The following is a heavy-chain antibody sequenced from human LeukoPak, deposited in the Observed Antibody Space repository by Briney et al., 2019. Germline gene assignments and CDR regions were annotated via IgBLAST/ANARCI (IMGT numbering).Heavy chain of an antibody. CDR3: ARYGNGAWLAHYAFDS. CDR2: IKQDGSGS. J-gene: IGHJ3*02. Sequence: GGSLRLSCAASGFTLSIYWMSWVRQAPGKGLEWVANIKQDGSGSHYVDSVKGRFTISRDNAKNSVSLQMNSLRAEDTAVYYCARYGNGAWLAHYAFDSWGQGTMVTVSS. D-gene: IGHD6-19*01. CDR1: GFTLSIYW. V-gene: IGHV3-7*01.